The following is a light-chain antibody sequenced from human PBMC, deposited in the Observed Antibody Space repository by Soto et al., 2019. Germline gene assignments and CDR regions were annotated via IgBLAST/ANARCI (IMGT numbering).Light chain of an antibody. Sequence: QSVLTQPASVSGSPGQSSTISCTGTSSDVGGYNYVSWYQQHPGKAPKLMIYDVSNRPSGVSNRFSGSKSGNTAPLTISGLQAEDEADYYCSSYTSSSPYVFGTGTKVTVL. CDR3: SSYTSSSPYV. V-gene: IGLV2-14*01. J-gene: IGLJ1*01. CDR2: DVS. CDR1: SSDVGGYNY.